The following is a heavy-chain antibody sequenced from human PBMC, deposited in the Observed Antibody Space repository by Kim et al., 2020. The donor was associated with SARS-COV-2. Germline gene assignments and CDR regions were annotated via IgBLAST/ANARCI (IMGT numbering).Heavy chain of an antibody. D-gene: IGHD2-15*01. J-gene: IGHJ5*02. CDR1: GGSVSSGSYY. V-gene: IGHV4-61*01. CDR3: ARARTHIVVVVAATVWFDP. Sequence: SETLSLTCTVSGGSVSSGSYYWSWIRQPPGKGLEWIGYIYYSGSTNYNPSLKSRVTISVDTSKNQFSLKLSSVTAADTAGYYCARARTHIVVVVAATVWFDPWGQGTLGTVSS. CDR2: IYYSGST.